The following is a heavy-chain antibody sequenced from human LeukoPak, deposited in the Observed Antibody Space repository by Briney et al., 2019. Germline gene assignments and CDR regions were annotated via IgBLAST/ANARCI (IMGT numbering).Heavy chain of an antibody. J-gene: IGHJ6*02. CDR1: GGTFSSYA. V-gene: IGHV1-69*04. CDR3: ASVSPHYSSGYYYYGMDV. CDR2: IIPILGIA. Sequence: ASVKVSCKASGGTFSSYAISWVRQAPGQGLEWMGRIIPILGIANYAQKFQGRVTITADKSTSTAYMELSSLRSEDTAVYYCASVSPHYSSGYYYYGMDVWGQGTTVTVSS. D-gene: IGHD6-19*01.